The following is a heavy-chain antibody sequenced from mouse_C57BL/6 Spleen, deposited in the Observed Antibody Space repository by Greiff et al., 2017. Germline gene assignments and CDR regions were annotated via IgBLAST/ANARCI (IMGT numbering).Heavy chain of an antibody. CDR2: INPNNGGT. CDR1: GYTFTDYY. V-gene: IGHV1-26*01. Sequence: EVQLQQSGPELVKPGASVKISCKASGYTFTDYYMNWVKQSHGKSLEWIGDINPNNGGTSYNQKFKGKATLTVDKSSSTAYMELRSLTSEDSAVYYCARGHYFDYWGQGTTLTVSS. J-gene: IGHJ2*01. CDR3: ARGHYFDY.